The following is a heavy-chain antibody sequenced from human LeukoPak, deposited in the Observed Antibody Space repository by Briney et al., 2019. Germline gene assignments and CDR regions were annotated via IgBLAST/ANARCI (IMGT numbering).Heavy chain of an antibody. CDR2: ISYDGSNK. CDR3: ARENKRSYALDY. J-gene: IGHJ4*02. D-gene: IGHD5-24*01. V-gene: IGHV3-30-3*01. Sequence: GGSLRLSCAASGFTFSSHWMTWVRQAPGKGLEWVAVISYDGSNKYYADSVKGRFTISRDNSKNTLYLQMNSLRAEDTAVYYCARENKRSYALDYWGQGTLVTVSS. CDR1: GFTFSSHW.